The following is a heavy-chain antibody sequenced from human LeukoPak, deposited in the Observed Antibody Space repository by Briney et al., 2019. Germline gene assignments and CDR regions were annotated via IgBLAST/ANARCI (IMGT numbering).Heavy chain of an antibody. CDR3: ARDMVRGVIDY. D-gene: IGHD3-10*01. Sequence: GGSLRLSCAASGFTFSSYGMHWVRQAPGKGLGWVAVIWYDGSNKYYADSVKGRFTISRDNSKNTLYLQMNSLRAEDTAVYYCARDMVRGVIDYWGQGTLVTVSS. J-gene: IGHJ4*02. V-gene: IGHV3-33*01. CDR2: IWYDGSNK. CDR1: GFTFSSYG.